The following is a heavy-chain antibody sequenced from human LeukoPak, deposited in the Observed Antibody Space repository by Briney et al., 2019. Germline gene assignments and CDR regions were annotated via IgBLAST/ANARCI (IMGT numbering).Heavy chain of an antibody. CDR1: GFSLSTSGVG. J-gene: IGHJ5*02. Sequence: ESGPTLVKPTQTLTLTCTFSGFSLSTSGVGVGWVRQPPGKALEWLALIYWDDDKRYSPSLKSRLTITKDTSKNQVVLTMTNMDPVDTATYYCAHQYSSSWYGWFDPWGQGTLVTVSS. CDR3: AHQYSSSWYGWFDP. V-gene: IGHV2-5*02. D-gene: IGHD6-13*01. CDR2: IYWDDDK.